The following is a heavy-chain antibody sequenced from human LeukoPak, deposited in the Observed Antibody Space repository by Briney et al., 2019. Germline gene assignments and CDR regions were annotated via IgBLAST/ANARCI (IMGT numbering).Heavy chain of an antibody. CDR3: ARVERDLAYYYDSSGYYEYYYYYMDV. CDR2: ISSNGGST. V-gene: IGHV3-64*01. CDR1: GFTFSSYA. Sequence: PGGSLRLSCAASGFTFSSYAMHWVRQAPGKGLEYVSAISSNGGSTYYANSVKGRFTISRDNSKNTLYLQMGSLRAEDMAVYYCARVERDLAYYYDSSGYYEYYYYYMDVWGKGTTVTVSS. J-gene: IGHJ6*03. D-gene: IGHD3-22*01.